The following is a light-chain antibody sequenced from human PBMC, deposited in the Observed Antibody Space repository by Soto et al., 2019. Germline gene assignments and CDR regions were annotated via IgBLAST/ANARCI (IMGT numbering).Light chain of an antibody. CDR1: QSVNSN. CDR3: HQYNNWPKT. CDR2: GAS. V-gene: IGKV3-15*01. Sequence: EIVMTQSPATLSVSPGERATLSCRASQSVNSNLAWYQQKPGQAPRLLIYGASTRATGIPARFSGSGSGTEFTLTISSLQSEDFAVYYCHQYNNWPKTFGQGNKLEIK. J-gene: IGKJ2*01.